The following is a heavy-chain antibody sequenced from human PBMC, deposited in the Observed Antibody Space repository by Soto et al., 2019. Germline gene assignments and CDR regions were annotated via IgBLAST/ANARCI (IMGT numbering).Heavy chain of an antibody. CDR3: ARALRSVLDY. J-gene: IGHJ4*02. Sequence: GSISSYYWSWIRQPPGKGLEWIGYIYYSGSTNYNPSLKSRVTISVDTSKNKYSLKLSSVTAADTAVYYCARALRSVLDYWGQGTLVTVSS. CDR2: IYYSGST. V-gene: IGHV4-59*01. CDR1: GSISSYY.